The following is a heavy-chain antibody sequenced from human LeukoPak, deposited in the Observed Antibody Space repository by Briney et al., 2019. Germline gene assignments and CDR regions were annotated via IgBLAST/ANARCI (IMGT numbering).Heavy chain of an antibody. Sequence: SETLSLTCTVSGGSITNYNWNWIRQPPGKGLEWIGYIYYSGSTNYNPSLKSRVTISVDTSKNQFSLKLSSVTAADTAVYYCARMMATITGYYYGMDVWGQGTTVTVSS. D-gene: IGHD5-24*01. CDR2: IYYSGST. V-gene: IGHV4-59*01. CDR1: GGSITNYN. CDR3: ARMMATITGYYYGMDV. J-gene: IGHJ6*02.